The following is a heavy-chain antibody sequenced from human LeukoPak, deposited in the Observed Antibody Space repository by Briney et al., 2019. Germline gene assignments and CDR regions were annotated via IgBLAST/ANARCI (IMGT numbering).Heavy chain of an antibody. V-gene: IGHV3-23*01. CDR1: GFTFSSHG. J-gene: IGHJ4*02. D-gene: IGHD5-12*01. CDR2: ISPSGGIT. CDR3: ANHWSSSGYDWAYFDY. Sequence: PGGSLRLSCAASGFTFSSHGMNWVRQAPGKGLEWVSGISPSGGITYYTDSVKGRFTISRDNSKNTLYLQMNSLRAEDTAVYYCANHWSSSGYDWAYFDYWGQGTLVTVSS.